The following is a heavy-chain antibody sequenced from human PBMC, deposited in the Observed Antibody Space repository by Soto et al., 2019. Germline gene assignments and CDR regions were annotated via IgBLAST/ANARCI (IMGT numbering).Heavy chain of an antibody. CDR1: GYTFTNYY. Sequence: ASVKVSGKASGYTFTNYYMHWLRQAPGQGLEWMGWINPNSGTTQYAQNFQGRVTMTRDASISTAHMELRRLRSDDTAIYYCARDKSDILTGYSPQFEYWGQGTPVTVSS. V-gene: IGHV1-2*02. CDR3: ARDKSDILTGYSPQFEY. J-gene: IGHJ4*02. D-gene: IGHD3-9*01. CDR2: INPNSGTT.